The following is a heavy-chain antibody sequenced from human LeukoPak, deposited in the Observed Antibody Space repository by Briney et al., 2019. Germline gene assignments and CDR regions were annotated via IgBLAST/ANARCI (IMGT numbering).Heavy chain of an antibody. CDR2: ISSDEANK. Sequence: GRSLRLSCAASGFTFSTYAMHWVRQAPGKGLEWVAVISSDEANKYYPDSVKGRFTISRDISKNTLYLQMNTLRAEDTAVYYCARDIRLYQRSGWYPLFDYWGQGTLVTVSS. CDR1: GFTFSTYA. D-gene: IGHD6-19*01. CDR3: ARDIRLYQRSGWYPLFDY. V-gene: IGHV3-30-3*01. J-gene: IGHJ4*02.